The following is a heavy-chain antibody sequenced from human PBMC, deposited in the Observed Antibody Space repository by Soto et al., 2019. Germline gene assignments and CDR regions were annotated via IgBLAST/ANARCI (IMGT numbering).Heavy chain of an antibody. Sequence: QVQLQQWGAGLLKPSETLSLTCAVYGGSFSGYYWSWIRQPPGKGLEWIGEINHSGSTNYNPSLKSRVTISVDTSKNQFSLKLSSVTAADTAVYYCARGRAYCTNGVCFKFDDYWGQGTLVTVSS. CDR2: INHSGST. CDR3: ARGRAYCTNGVCFKFDDY. CDR1: GGSFSGYY. D-gene: IGHD2-8*01. V-gene: IGHV4-34*01. J-gene: IGHJ4*02.